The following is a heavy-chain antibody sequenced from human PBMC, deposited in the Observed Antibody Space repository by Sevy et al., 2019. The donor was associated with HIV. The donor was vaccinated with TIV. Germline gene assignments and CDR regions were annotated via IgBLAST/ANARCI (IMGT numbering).Heavy chain of an antibody. V-gene: IGHV3-30*04. J-gene: IGHJ4*02. CDR1: GFTFSDYA. D-gene: IGHD6-13*01. Sequence: GGSLRLSCAASGFTFSDYAMHWVRQAPGKGLEWVAVISHDGFNQYYADSVKGRLTISRDSSKTTLHLEMHSLRAEDTALYYCARDRRAGYSSNWYRDFDYWGQGTLVTVSS. CDR3: ARDRRAGYSSNWYRDFDY. CDR2: ISHDGFNQ.